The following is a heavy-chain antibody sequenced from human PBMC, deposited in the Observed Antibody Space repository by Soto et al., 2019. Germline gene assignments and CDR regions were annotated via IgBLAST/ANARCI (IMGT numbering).Heavy chain of an antibody. CDR2: IIPIFGTA. J-gene: IGHJ2*01. V-gene: IGHV1-69*12. CDR1: GGTFSSYA. Sequence: QVQLVQSGAEVNKPGSSVKVSCKASGGTFSSYAISWVRQAPGQGLEWMGGIIPIFGTANYAQKFQDRVTITADESTSTAYMELRSLRSEDTAVYYCARSRTVVSLWYFDLWGRGTLVTVSS. D-gene: IGHD2-15*01. CDR3: ARSRTVVSLWYFDL.